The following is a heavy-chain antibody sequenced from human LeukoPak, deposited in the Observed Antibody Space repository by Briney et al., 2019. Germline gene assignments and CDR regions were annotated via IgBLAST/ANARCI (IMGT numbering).Heavy chain of an antibody. Sequence: ASVKVSCKASGYTFTGYYMHWLQQAPGQGLEWMGWISPNSGGTNYAQKFQGRVTMTRDTSISTAYMELSRLRSDDTAVYYCARDLNGARIFDRYNWFDPWGQGTLVTVSS. D-gene: IGHD2/OR15-2a*01. CDR3: ARDLNGARIFDRYNWFDP. CDR2: ISPNSGGT. V-gene: IGHV1-2*02. CDR1: GYTFTGYY. J-gene: IGHJ5*02.